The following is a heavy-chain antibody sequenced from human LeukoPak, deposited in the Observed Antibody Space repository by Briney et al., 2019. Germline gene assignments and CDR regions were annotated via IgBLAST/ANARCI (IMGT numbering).Heavy chain of an antibody. CDR1: GYSITSGYY. D-gene: IGHD6-19*01. CDR2: INHSGST. CDR3: ARRHSSGWYDLGAFDF. V-gene: IGHV4-38-2*02. Sequence: SETLSLTCTVSGYSITSGYYWGWIRQPPGKGLEWIGEINHSGSTNYNPSLKSRVTISVDTSKNHFSLRVTSVTAPDTAVYYCARRHSSGWYDLGAFDFWGQGIMVTVSS. J-gene: IGHJ3*01.